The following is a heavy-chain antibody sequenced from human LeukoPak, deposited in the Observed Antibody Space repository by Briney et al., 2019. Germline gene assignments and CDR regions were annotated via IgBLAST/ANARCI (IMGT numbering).Heavy chain of an antibody. V-gene: IGHV1-2*02. Sequence: GASVKVSCKASGYTFTGYHMHRVRQAPGQGLEWMGWINPNSGGTNSAQKFQGRVTMTRDTSISTAYMELSRLRSEDTAVYYCVRGGSGYDFSWFDPWGQGTLVTVSS. CDR2: INPNSGGT. J-gene: IGHJ5*02. CDR1: GYTFTGYH. CDR3: VRGGSGYDFSWFDP. D-gene: IGHD5-12*01.